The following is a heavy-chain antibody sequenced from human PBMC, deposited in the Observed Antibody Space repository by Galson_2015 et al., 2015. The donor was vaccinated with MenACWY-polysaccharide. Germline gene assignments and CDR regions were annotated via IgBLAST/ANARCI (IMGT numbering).Heavy chain of an antibody. CDR2: IQYDGSKI. J-gene: IGHJ3*01. CDR1: GLRFSGSG. CDR3: AREGSRIVFHAFDV. Sequence: SLRLSCAASGLRFSGSGMHWVRQAPGKGLEWVAVIQYDGSKIVYADSVKGRFTVSRGNSKNTLYLEMNSLRAEDTAVYYCAREGSRIVFHAFDVWGQGTMVIVSS. D-gene: IGHD2-15*01. V-gene: IGHV3-33*05.